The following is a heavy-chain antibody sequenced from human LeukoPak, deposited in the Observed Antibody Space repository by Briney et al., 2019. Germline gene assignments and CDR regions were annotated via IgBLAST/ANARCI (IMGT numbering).Heavy chain of an antibody. CDR3: ARGRGYSYGRFDY. D-gene: IGHD5-18*01. J-gene: IGHJ4*02. Sequence: SETLSLTCAVSGGSISSGGYSWSWIRQPPGKGLEWIGYIYHSGSTYYNPSFKSRVTISVDRSKNQFSLKLSSVTAADTAVYYCARGRGYSYGRFDYWGQGTLVTVSS. CDR1: GGSISSGGYS. CDR2: IYHSGST. V-gene: IGHV4-30-2*01.